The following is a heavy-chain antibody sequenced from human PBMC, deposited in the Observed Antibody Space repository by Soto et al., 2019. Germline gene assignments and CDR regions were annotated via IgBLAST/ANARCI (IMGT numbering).Heavy chain of an antibody. CDR3: ARDGYGDYDALDY. CDR2: ISYDGSNK. V-gene: IGHV3-30-3*01. Sequence: GGSLRLSCAASGFTFSSYAMHWVRQAPGKGLEWVAVISYDGSNKYYADSVKGRFTISRDNSKNTLYLQMNSLRAEDTAVYYCARDGYGDYDALDYWGQGTLVTVSS. J-gene: IGHJ4*02. D-gene: IGHD4-17*01. CDR1: GFTFSSYA.